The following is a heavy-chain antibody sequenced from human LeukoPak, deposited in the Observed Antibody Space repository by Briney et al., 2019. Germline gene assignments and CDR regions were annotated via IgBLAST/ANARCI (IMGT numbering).Heavy chain of an antibody. Sequence: GGSLRLSCAASGFTFRSYAMHWVRQTPGKGLEWVAVISYDGTNENYADSVKGRFTISRDNSKNMLYVQMNSLRAEDTALYFCARCKMVISDHDAFEIWGQGTMVTVSS. CDR1: GFTFRSYA. CDR3: ARCKMVISDHDAFEI. J-gene: IGHJ3*02. V-gene: IGHV3-30*01. D-gene: IGHD3-22*01. CDR2: ISYDGTNE.